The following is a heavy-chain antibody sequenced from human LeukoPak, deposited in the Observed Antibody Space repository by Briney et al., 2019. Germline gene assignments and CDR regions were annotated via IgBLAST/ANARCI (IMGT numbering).Heavy chain of an antibody. CDR1: GFTFSSYE. D-gene: IGHD3-22*01. CDR3: AKDHPLYYYDSSGYYFTAFDI. J-gene: IGHJ3*02. V-gene: IGHV3-48*03. Sequence: GGSLRLSCAASGFTFSSYELYWVRQAPGKGLEWISYISSSSSTIKYADSVKGRFTISRDISKNTLYLQMNSLRAEDTAIYYCAKDHPLYYYDSSGYYFTAFDIWGQGTMVTVSS. CDR2: ISSSSSTI.